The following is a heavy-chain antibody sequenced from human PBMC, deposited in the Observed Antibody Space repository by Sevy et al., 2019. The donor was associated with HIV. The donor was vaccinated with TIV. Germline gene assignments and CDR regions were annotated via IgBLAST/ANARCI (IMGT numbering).Heavy chain of an antibody. D-gene: IGHD3-9*01. Sequence: SETLSLTCTVSGGSISSYYWSWIRQPPGKGLEWIGYIYYIGSTNYNPSLKSRVTISVDTSKNQFSLKLSSVTAADTAVYYCARVTGYYYYYMDVWGKGTTVTVSS. J-gene: IGHJ6*03. V-gene: IGHV4-59*01. CDR3: ARVTGYYYYYMDV. CDR1: GGSISSYY. CDR2: IYYIGST.